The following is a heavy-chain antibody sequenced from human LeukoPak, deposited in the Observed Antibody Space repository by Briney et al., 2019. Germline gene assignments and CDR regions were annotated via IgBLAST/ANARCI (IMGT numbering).Heavy chain of an antibody. V-gene: IGHV3-7*01. J-gene: IGHJ4*02. CDR1: GFTFSNFW. CDR3: ARNKRGDY. D-gene: IGHD1/OR15-1a*01. Sequence: GGSLRLSCAASGFTFSNFWMSWVRQVPGKGLEWVANIKPDGSEENYVDSVKGRFTISRDNAKNSLYLQMNSLRAEDRAVYYCARNKRGDYWGQGALVTVSS. CDR2: IKPDGSEE.